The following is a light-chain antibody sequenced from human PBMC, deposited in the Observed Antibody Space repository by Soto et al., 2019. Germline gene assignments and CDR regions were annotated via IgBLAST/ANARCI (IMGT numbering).Light chain of an antibody. J-gene: IGKJ2*01. CDR3: QQGHNWPLT. CDR1: QRSSCE. CDR2: VAS. Sequence: EIVRTQSPATLSVSPGERATLSCRASQRSSCELAWYQQRPGQPPRLLIYVASTRATGVPDRFTGSGSGSDFTLTISGLQSEDFAVYYCQQGHNWPLTFGQGTRLEI. V-gene: IGKV3-15*01.